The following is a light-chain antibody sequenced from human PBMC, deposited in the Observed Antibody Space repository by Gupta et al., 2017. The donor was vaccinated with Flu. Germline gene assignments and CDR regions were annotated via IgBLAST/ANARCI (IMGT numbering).Light chain of an antibody. CDR1: KLGDKY. CDR3: QAWDSSTLYV. V-gene: IGLV3-1*01. CDR2: QDS. J-gene: IGLJ1*01. Sequence: SYELTQPASVSVSPGQTASITCSGDKLGDKYACWYQQKPGQSPVLVIYQDSKRPSGIPERFSGSNSGNTATLIISGTQAMDEADYYCQAWDSSTLYVFGTGTKVTVL.